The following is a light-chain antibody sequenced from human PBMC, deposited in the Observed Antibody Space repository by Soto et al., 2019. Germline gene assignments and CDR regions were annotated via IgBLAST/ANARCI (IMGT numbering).Light chain of an antibody. CDR3: MQATQFPYT. CDR1: QGLVHSDGNTY. Sequence: DIVMTQTPLSSPVTLGQPASISCRSSQGLVHSDGNTYLSWLQQRPGQPPRLLIYEISNRFSGVXDXSSGSGAGTDFTLKISRVEAEDVGIYYCMQATQFPYTFGQGTKLEIK. J-gene: IGKJ2*01. CDR2: EIS. V-gene: IGKV2-24*01.